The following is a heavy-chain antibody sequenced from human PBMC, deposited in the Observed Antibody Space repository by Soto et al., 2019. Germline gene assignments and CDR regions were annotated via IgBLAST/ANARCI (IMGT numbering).Heavy chain of an antibody. CDR2: VSDEGSDK. J-gene: IGHJ4*01. Sequence: PGGSLRLSCTASGFMFGSHGMHWVRQAPGKGLEWVAFVSDEGSDKFYADSVKGRVTVSRDNPRNTLYLQMDSLRVDDSAVYFCWVAAVQEFWGKGTRVTVSS. D-gene: IGHD6-25*01. V-gene: IGHV3-30*03. CDR1: GFMFGSHG. CDR3: WVAAVQEF.